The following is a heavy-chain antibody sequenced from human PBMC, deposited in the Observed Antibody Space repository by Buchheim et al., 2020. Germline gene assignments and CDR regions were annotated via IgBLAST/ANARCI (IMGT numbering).Heavy chain of an antibody. D-gene: IGHD3-3*01. Sequence: QMQLVQSGPEVKKPGTSVKVSCKASGFTFTSSAMQWVRQARGQRLEWIGWIVVGSGNTNYAQKFQERVTITRDMSTSTAYMELRSLRSEDTAVYYWEAGLNDFWSGYPVSGYYGMDVWGQGTT. CDR3: EAGLNDFWSGYPVSGYYGMDV. V-gene: IGHV1-58*02. CDR1: GFTFTSSA. J-gene: IGHJ6*02. CDR2: IVVGSGNT.